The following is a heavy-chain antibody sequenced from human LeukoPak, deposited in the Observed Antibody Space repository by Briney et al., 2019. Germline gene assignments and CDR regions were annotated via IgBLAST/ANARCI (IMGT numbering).Heavy chain of an antibody. D-gene: IGHD2-15*01. V-gene: IGHV3-23*01. J-gene: IGHJ4*02. CDR1: GFTFSSYA. CDR2: ISGSGGST. CDR3: AKAPFRRSGGSCYDY. Sequence: GGSPRLSCAASGFTFSSYAMSWVRQAPGKGLEWVSAISGSGGSTYYADSVKGRFTISRDNSKNTLYLQMNSLRAEDTAVYYCAKAPFRRSGGSCYDYWGQETLVTVSS.